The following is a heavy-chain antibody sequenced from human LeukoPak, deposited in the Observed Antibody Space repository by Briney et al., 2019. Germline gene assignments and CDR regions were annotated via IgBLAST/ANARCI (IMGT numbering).Heavy chain of an antibody. CDR2: INPNSGGT. V-gene: IGHV1-2*02. Sequence: ASVKVSCKASGYTFTSYYMHWVRQAPGQGLEWMGWINPNSGGTNYAQKFQGRVTMTRDTSISTAYMELSRLRSDDTAVYYCASGPPSTMIVGVYYFDYWGQGTLVTVSS. J-gene: IGHJ4*02. CDR3: ASGPPSTMIVGVYYFDY. CDR1: GYTFTSYY. D-gene: IGHD3-22*01.